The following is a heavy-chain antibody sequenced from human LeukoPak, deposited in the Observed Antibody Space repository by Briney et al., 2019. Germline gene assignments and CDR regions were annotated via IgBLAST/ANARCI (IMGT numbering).Heavy chain of an antibody. CDR2: IYHSGST. V-gene: IGHV4-4*02. CDR1: GGSISSSNW. D-gene: IGHD5-12*01. Sequence: SETLSLTCAVSGGSISSSNWWSWVRPPPGKGLEWIGEIYHSGSTNYNPSLKSRVTISVDKSKNQFSLKLSSVTAADTAVYYCAASGYESYRYYYYGMDVWGQGTTVTVSS. J-gene: IGHJ6*02. CDR3: AASGYESYRYYYYGMDV.